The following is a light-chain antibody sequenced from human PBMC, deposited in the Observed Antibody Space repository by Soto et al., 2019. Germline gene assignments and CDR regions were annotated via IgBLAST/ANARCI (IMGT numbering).Light chain of an antibody. V-gene: IGKV3-20*01. J-gene: IGKJ4*01. Sequence: EIVLTQAAGTLYSSSAKKAYLSCXXSQSVSSSYLAWYQQKPGQAPRLLIYGASSRATGIPDRFSGSGSGTDFTLTISRLEPEDFAVYYCQQYGSSPLTFGGGTKVDIK. CDR3: QQYGSSPLT. CDR1: QSVSSSY. CDR2: GAS.